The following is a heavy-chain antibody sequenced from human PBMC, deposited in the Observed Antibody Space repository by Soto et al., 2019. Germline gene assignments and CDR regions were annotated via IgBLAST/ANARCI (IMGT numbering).Heavy chain of an antibody. CDR1: GASISGFY. Sequence: SETLSLTCTVSGASISGFYWSCIRNAAGKGLEWIGRIYATGTTDYNPSLKSRVMMSVDTSKKQFSLKLRYVPAADTAVYYCVRAGTKTPRDWFQPWGQ. V-gene: IGHV4-4*07. J-gene: IGHJ5*02. CDR3: VRAGTKTPRDWFQP. D-gene: IGHD1-1*01. CDR2: IYATGTT.